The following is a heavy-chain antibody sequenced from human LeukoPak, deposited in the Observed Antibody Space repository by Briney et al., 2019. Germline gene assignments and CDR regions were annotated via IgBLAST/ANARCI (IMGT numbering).Heavy chain of an antibody. Sequence: ASVKVSCKASGGTFSSYAISWVRQAPGQGLEWMGGIIPIFGTANYAQKFQGRVTITADKSTSTAYMELSSLRSEDTAVYYCARDNAGITMVRGVFDYWGQGTLVTVSS. CDR3: ARDNAGITMVRGVFDY. V-gene: IGHV1-69*06. J-gene: IGHJ4*02. CDR1: GGTFSSYA. CDR2: IIPIFGTA. D-gene: IGHD3-10*01.